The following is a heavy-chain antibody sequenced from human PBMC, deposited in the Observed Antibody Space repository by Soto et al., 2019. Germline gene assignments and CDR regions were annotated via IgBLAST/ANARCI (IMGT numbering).Heavy chain of an antibody. D-gene: IGHD5-12*01. CDR3: AREYSGYDDAFDI. Sequence: QVQLVQSGAEVKKPGSSVKVSYKASGGTFSSYTISWVRQAPGQGLEWMGRIIPILGIANYAQKFQGRVTITADKSTSTAYMELSSLRSEDTAVYYCAREYSGYDDAFDIWGQGTMVTVSS. CDR1: GGTFSSYT. CDR2: IIPILGIA. J-gene: IGHJ3*02. V-gene: IGHV1-69*08.